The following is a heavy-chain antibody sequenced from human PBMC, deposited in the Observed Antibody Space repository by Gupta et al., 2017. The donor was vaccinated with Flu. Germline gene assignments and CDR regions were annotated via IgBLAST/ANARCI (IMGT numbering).Heavy chain of an antibody. D-gene: IGHD1-1*01. Sequence: VQLVESGGGLAQPGGSLRLSCAASEFIFTNYWIHRVRQTPGKGLVWVSRISGDGRTTTYVDSVEGRFTISRDNAKSTVSLQMNSLRAEDTAIYYCARGSKGWNGIDYWGRGTLVTVSS. CDR2: ISGDGRTT. CDR1: EFIFTNYW. V-gene: IGHV3-74*01. CDR3: ARGSKGWNGIDY. J-gene: IGHJ4*02.